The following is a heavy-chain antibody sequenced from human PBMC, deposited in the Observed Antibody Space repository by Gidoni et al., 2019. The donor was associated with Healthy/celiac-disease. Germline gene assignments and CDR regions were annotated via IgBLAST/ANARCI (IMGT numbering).Heavy chain of an antibody. CDR3: AGGNSEISAFDI. D-gene: IGHD2-21*02. V-gene: IGHV5-10-1*01. Sequence: PSFQGHVTISADKSISTAYLQWSSLKASDTAMYYCAGGNSEISAFDIWGQGTMVTVSS. J-gene: IGHJ3*02.